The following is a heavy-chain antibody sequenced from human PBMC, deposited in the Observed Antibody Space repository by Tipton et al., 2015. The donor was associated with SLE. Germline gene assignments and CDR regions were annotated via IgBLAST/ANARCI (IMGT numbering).Heavy chain of an antibody. D-gene: IGHD4-23*01. CDR3: ARGGKLGSLDY. J-gene: IGHJ4*02. CDR2: IQQDGNDK. Sequence: SLRLSCTASGFTFSNSWMSWVRQAPGKGLEWVAHIQQDGNDKYYVDSLKGRFTISRDNAKNSLYLQMNSPRAEDTAVYYCARGGKLGSLDYWGQGALVTVSS. CDR1: GFTFSNSW. V-gene: IGHV3-7*01.